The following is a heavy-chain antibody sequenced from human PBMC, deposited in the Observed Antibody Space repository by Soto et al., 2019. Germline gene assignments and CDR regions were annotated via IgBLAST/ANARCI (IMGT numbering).Heavy chain of an antibody. CDR1: GGTFSSYA. Sequence: QVQLVQSGAEVKKPGSSVKVSCKASGGTFSSYAISWVRQAPGQGLEWMGGIIPIFGTANYAQKFQGRVTITADKSTSTAYMELSSLRSEDTAVYYCARGRYSSSWYYYYYYGMDVWGQETTVTVSS. CDR3: ARGRYSSSWYYYYYYGMDV. J-gene: IGHJ6*02. V-gene: IGHV1-69*06. D-gene: IGHD6-13*01. CDR2: IIPIFGTA.